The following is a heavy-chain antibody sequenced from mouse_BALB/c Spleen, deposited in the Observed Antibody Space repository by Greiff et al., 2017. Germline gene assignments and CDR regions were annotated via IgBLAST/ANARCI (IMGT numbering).Heavy chain of an antibody. V-gene: IGHV2-2*02. D-gene: IGHD2-14*01. CDR2: IWSGGST. Sequence: VQLQQSGPGLVQPSQSLSITCTVSGFSLTSYGVHWVRQSPGKGLEWLGVIWSGGSTDYNAAFISRLSISKDNSKSQVFFKMNSLQANDTAIYYCARTAYYRYNWYFDVWGAGTTVTVSS. CDR3: ARTAYYRYNWYFDV. CDR1: GFSLTSYG. J-gene: IGHJ1*01.